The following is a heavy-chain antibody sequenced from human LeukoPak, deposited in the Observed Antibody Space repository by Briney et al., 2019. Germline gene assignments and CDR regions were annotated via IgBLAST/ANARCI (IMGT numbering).Heavy chain of an antibody. Sequence: AVGSLRLSCAASGFAPTSFDTNWVRHAPRKGLEGVSGISGSSDSTYYADSVRGRFTISRDNSKNTLFLQISSLRVEDTALYCCAILLHYAKWGQGTLVTVSS. CDR1: GFAPTSFD. J-gene: IGHJ3*01. D-gene: IGHD2-8*01. CDR3: AILLHYAK. V-gene: IGHV3-23*01. CDR2: ISGSSDST.